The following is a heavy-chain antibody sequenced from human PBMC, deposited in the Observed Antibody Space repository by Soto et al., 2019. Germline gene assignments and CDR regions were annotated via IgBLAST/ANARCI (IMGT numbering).Heavy chain of an antibody. CDR3: AKELIRFLEWLPNYYYYGMDV. CDR1: GFTFSSYG. D-gene: IGHD3-3*01. J-gene: IGHJ6*02. V-gene: IGHV3-30*18. Sequence: RRLSCAASGFTFSSYGMHWVRRAPGKGLEWVAVISYDGSNKYYADSVKGRFTISRDNSKNTLYLQMNSLRAEDTAVYYCAKELIRFLEWLPNYYYYGMDVWGQGTTVTVSS. CDR2: ISYDGSNK.